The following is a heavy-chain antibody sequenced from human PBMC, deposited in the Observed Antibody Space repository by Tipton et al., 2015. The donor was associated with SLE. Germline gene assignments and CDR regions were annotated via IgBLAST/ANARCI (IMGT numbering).Heavy chain of an antibody. J-gene: IGHJ4*02. Sequence: TLSLTCAVYGGSLSGHYWSWIRQTPGKGLECIGESNDSEKTNYNPALKSRATISVDTSKNQFSLRLSSVTAADTAVYYCARHPGGSYYYDSSGYYYDYWGQGTLVTVSS. V-gene: IGHV4-34*01. CDR1: GGSLSGHY. D-gene: IGHD3-22*01. CDR2: SNDSEKT. CDR3: ARHPGGSYYYDSSGYYYDY.